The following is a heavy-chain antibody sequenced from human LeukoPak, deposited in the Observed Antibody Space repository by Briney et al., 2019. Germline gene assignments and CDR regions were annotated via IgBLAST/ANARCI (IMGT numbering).Heavy chain of an antibody. D-gene: IGHD1-26*01. CDR3: AKGGYYDLDAFDI. CDR1: GFTFSSYG. J-gene: IGHJ3*02. V-gene: IGHV3-20*04. CDR2: INWNGGST. Sequence: PGGSLRLSCAASGFTFSSYGMSWVRQAPGKGLEWVSSINWNGGSTGYADSVKGRFTISRDNAKNSLYLQMNSLRAEDTALYYCAKGGYYDLDAFDIWGQGTMATVSS.